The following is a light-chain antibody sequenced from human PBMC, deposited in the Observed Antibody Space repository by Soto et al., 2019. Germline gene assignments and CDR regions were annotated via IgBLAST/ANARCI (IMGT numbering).Light chain of an antibody. V-gene: IGKV3D-15*01. J-gene: IGKJ1*01. CDR3: HQYHLWPCT. CDR2: GAS. CDR1: LSISTH. Sequence: DILLTQTRTTLSVSPVERATLSCRASLSISTHLAWYHQKPGRAPRLLIYGASTRATGIPARFSGSGSGTEFTLTISSLQSEDVAVYYCHQYHLWPCTFGQGTKVDIK.